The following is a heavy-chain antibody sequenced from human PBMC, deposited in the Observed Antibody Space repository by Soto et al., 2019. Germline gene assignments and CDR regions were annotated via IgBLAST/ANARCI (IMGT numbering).Heavy chain of an antibody. D-gene: IGHD2-15*01. CDR3: ARGDREDIAVVIGARPGEYGVDV. Sequence: QVQLVESGGGVVQPGRSLRLSCAASGFTFRIYAMHWVRQAPGKGLECVAVISYDGSNKFYRDSVKGRFTISRDNSKNTLDLQINSLRYEDTAVYYCARGDREDIAVVIGARPGEYGVDVWGPGTTVTVSS. CDR2: ISYDGSNK. V-gene: IGHV3-30-3*01. CDR1: GFTFRIYA. J-gene: IGHJ6*02.